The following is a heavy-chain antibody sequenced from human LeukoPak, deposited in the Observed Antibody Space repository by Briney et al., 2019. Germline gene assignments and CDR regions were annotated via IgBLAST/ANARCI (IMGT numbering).Heavy chain of an antibody. CDR3: ARDSTVTADY. CDR1: GFTFSSYS. CDR2: ISSSSSCI. Sequence: GGSLRLSCAASGFTFSSYSMNWVRQAPGKGLEWVSSISSSSSCIYYADSVKGRFAISRDNAKNSLYLQMNSLRAEDTAVYYCARDSTVTADYWGQGTLVTVSS. J-gene: IGHJ4*02. D-gene: IGHD4-11*01. V-gene: IGHV3-21*01.